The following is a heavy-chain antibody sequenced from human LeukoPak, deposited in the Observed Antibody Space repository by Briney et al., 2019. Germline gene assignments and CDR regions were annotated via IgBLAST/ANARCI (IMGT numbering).Heavy chain of an antibody. CDR2: INHSGST. CDR1: GGSFSGYY. Sequence: PSETLSLTCAVYGGSFSGYYWSWIRQPPGKGLEWIGEINHSGSTNYNPSLKSRVTISVDTSKNQFSLKLSSVTAADTAVYYCARADIVVVPAALDYWGQGTLVTVPS. J-gene: IGHJ4*02. D-gene: IGHD2-2*01. V-gene: IGHV4-34*01. CDR3: ARADIVVVPAALDY.